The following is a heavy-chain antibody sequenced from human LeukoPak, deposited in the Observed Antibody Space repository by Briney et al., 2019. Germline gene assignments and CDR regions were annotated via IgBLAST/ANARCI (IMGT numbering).Heavy chain of an antibody. CDR1: GFTFSNYW. J-gene: IGHJ4*02. CDR3: ARRGGSSSRRSPIDY. Sequence: GGSLRLSCAASGFTFSNYWMTWVRQAPGKGPEWVANIKQDGSETYYVDSVRGRFTISRDNAENSLFLPMNSLRAEDTAVYYCARRGGSSSRRSPIDYWGQGTLVTVSS. CDR2: IKQDGSET. V-gene: IGHV3-7*01. D-gene: IGHD6-6*01.